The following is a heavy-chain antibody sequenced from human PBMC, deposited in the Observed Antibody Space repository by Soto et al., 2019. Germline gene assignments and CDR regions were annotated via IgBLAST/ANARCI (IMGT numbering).Heavy chain of an antibody. J-gene: IGHJ3*01. V-gene: IGHV3-33*01. CDR3: ARDVLPYCGDECYWEAYDV. Sequence: QVQLVESGGGVVQPGRSLRLSCAASGFTFNNYGLHWVRQAPGKRLEWVAVMWYDGSNYYYADSVKGRFTISRDDSKNTVYLQMNSLRAEDTAMYYCARDVLPYCGDECYWEAYDVWGQGTLVTVSS. D-gene: IGHD2-21*01. CDR2: MWYDGSNY. CDR1: GFTFNNYG.